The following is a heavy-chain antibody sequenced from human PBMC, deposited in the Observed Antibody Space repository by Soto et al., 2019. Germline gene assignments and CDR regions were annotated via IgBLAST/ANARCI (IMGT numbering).Heavy chain of an antibody. Sequence: AASVKVSCKASGFTFTSSAVQWVRQARGQRLEWIGWIVVGSGNTNYAQKFQERVTITRDMSTSTAYMELSSLRSEDTAVYYCATYGDYGSHFDYWGQGTLVTVSS. D-gene: IGHD4-17*01. CDR1: GFTFTSSA. CDR3: ATYGDYGSHFDY. CDR2: IVVGSGNT. J-gene: IGHJ4*02. V-gene: IGHV1-58*01.